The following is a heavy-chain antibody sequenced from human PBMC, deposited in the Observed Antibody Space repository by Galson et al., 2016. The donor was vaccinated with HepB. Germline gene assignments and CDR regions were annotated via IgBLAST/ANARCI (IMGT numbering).Heavy chain of an antibody. V-gene: IGHV3-23*01. J-gene: IGHJ4*02. D-gene: IGHD3/OR15-3a*01. CDR1: GFTFSSSS. CDR2: IDGHDDST. Sequence: SLRLSCAASGFTFSSSSMSWVRQAPGKGLEWVSAIDGHDDSTHFADSVKGRFTISRDNSKNTLYLQMNSLRAEDTAVYYCARFGTGLDYWGQGTLVTVSS. CDR3: ARFGTGLDY.